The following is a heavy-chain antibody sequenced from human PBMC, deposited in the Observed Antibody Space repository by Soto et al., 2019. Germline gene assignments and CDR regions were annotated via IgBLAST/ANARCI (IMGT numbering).Heavy chain of an antibody. CDR2: ISSSSSYI. CDR1: GFTFSSYS. J-gene: IGHJ4*02. Sequence: EVQLVESGGGLVKPGGSLRLSCAASGFTFSSYSMNWVRQAPGKGLEWVSSISSSSSYIYYADSVKGRFTISRDNAKNLLYLQMNSLRAEDTAVYYCAREGYNWNYKGDYWGQGTLVTVSS. CDR3: AREGYNWNYKGDY. D-gene: IGHD1-7*01. V-gene: IGHV3-21*01.